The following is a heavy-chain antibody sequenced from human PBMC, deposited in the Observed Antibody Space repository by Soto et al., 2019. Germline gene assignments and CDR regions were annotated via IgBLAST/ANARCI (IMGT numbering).Heavy chain of an antibody. CDR2: ISTKIGNT. V-gene: IGHV1-18*04. D-gene: IGHD3-10*01. CDR1: GYTFTSYG. J-gene: IGHJ6*02. Sequence: QDQLVQSGAEVQKPGASVKVSCTASGYTFTSYGVSCVRQAPGQGLEWMGWISTKIGNTNYAQKLQGRVTMTTDASTSTAYMELRSLRSDDTAVYYCARDRGGGMDVWGQGPTVTVSS. CDR3: ARDRGGGMDV.